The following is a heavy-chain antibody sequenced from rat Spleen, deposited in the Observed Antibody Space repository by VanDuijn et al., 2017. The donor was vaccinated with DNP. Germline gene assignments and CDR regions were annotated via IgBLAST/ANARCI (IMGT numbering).Heavy chain of an antibody. D-gene: IGHD1-4*01. CDR2: IRYDGTTT. CDR1: GFTFSDYN. V-gene: IGHV5-7*01. J-gene: IGHJ4*01. CDR3: ARPELPGYPYAMDA. Sequence: EVQLVESGGGLVQPGGSLKLSCAASGFTFSDYNMAWVRQAPKKGVAWVATIRYDGTTTYYGDSVKGRFTISRDNAKSTLYLQMNSLRSEDMATYYCARPELPGYPYAMDAWGQGTSVTVSS.